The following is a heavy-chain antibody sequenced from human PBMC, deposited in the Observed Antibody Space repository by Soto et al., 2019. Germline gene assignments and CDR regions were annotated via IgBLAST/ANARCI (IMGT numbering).Heavy chain of an antibody. D-gene: IGHD3-22*01. CDR3: ARSKYYYDSSGYYSDY. Sequence: ASVKVSCKTSGYTFTSYGISWVRQAPGQGLEWMGWISAYNGNTNYAQNLQGRVTMTTDTSTTTAYMELRSLRSDDTAVYYCARSKYYYDSSGYYSDYWGQGTPVTVSS. CDR1: GYTFTSYG. CDR2: ISAYNGNT. J-gene: IGHJ4*02. V-gene: IGHV1-18*01.